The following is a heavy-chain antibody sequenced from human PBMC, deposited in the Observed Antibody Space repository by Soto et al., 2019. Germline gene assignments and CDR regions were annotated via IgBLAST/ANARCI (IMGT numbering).Heavy chain of an antibody. CDR3: ARVYMVRGTIIRYFDY. CDR2: IYHSGST. J-gene: IGHJ4*02. D-gene: IGHD3-10*01. Sequence: QVQLQESGPGLVKPSGTLSLTCAVSGGSISSSNWWSWVRQPPGKGLEWIGKIYHSGSTNYNPSPKRRVTRAVDKSKNHFALKLSAVTAADTAVYYCARVYMVRGTIIRYFDYWGQGTLFTVAS. CDR1: GGSISSSNW. V-gene: IGHV4-4*02.